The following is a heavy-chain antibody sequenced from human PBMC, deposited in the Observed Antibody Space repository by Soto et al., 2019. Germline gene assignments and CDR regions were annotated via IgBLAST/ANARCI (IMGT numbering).Heavy chain of an antibody. CDR2: ISAYNGNT. J-gene: IGHJ6*02. CDR3: ARHDCISTSCYYYYYYSMDV. V-gene: IGHV1-18*01. CDR1: GYTFTSYG. D-gene: IGHD2-2*01. Sequence: VASVKVSCKASGYTFTSYGISWVRQAPGQGLEWMGWISAYNGNTNYAQKLQGRVTMTTDTSTSTAYMELRSLRSEDTAVYYCARHDCISTSCYYYYYYSMDVWGQGTTVTVSS.